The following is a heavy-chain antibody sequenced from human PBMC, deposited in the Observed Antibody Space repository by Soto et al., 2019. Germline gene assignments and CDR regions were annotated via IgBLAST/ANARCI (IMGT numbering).Heavy chain of an antibody. CDR3: AKVDQCGSASCHHCTNGVCYDSLGKSEYGFDI. D-gene: IGHD2-8*01. J-gene: IGHJ3*02. CDR2: INWNSNSI. Sequence: GGSLRLSCAASGFTFDDYAMHWVRQAPGKGLEWVSGINWNSNSIAYANSVKGRFTISRDNAKTSLYLQMNSLSTEDTAMYYCAKVDQCGSASCHHCTNGVCYDSLGKSEYGFDIWGQGTMVTVSS. CDR1: GFTFDDYA. V-gene: IGHV3-9*01.